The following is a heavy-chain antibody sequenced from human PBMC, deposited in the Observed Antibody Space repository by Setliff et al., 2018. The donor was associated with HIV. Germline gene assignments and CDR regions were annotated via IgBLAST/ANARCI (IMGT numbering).Heavy chain of an antibody. CDR2: ISPSNGYT. V-gene: IGHV1-18*01. J-gene: IGHJ3*02. CDR3: ARDSEWGSYIFWTFDI. D-gene: IGHD1-26*01. CDR1: GYTFSSYG. Sequence: ASVKVSCKAFGYTFSSYGISWVRQAPGQGLEWMGWISPSNGYTDYAQKLQGRVTMTTDTSTSTAYMELRSLRSDDTAVYYCARDSEWGSYIFWTFDIWGQGTMVTVSS.